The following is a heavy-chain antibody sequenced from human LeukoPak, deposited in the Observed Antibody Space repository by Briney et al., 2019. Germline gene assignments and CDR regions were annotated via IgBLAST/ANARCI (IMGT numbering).Heavy chain of an antibody. J-gene: IGHJ4*02. D-gene: IGHD4/OR15-4a*01. Sequence: PSQTLSLTCTVSGGSISRGDYYWSWIRQPPGKGLEWIGYIYYSGSTYYNPSLKSRVTIPVDTSKNQFSLKLSSVTAADTAVYYCQRGAGEDYFDYWGQGTLVTVSS. CDR3: QRGAGEDYFDY. V-gene: IGHV4-30-4*01. CDR1: GGSISRGDYY. CDR2: IYYSGST.